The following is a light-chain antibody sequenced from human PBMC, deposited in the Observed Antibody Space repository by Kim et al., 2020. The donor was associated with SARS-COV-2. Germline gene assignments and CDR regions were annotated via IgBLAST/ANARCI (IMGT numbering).Light chain of an antibody. Sequence: VSTGQTASITCSGDKLGDKYACWYQQKPGQSPMLVIYQDSKRPSGIPERFSGSNSGNTATLTISGTQATDEADYYCQAWDSSTAVFGTGTKVTVL. V-gene: IGLV3-1*01. CDR1: KLGDKY. J-gene: IGLJ1*01. CDR2: QDS. CDR3: QAWDSSTAV.